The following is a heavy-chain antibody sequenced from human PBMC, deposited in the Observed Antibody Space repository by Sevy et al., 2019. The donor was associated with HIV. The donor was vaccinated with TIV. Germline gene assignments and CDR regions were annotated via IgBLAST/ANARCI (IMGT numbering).Heavy chain of an antibody. CDR2: ISYDGSNK. J-gene: IGHJ6*02. Sequence: GESLKISCAASGFTFSSYAMHWVRQAPGKGLEWVAVISYDGSNKYYADSVKGRFTISRDNAKNTVYLQINSLTAEDTAVYYCARGQVLRFLEWPTYGMDVWGQGTTVTVSS. CDR3: ARGQVLRFLEWPTYGMDV. V-gene: IGHV3-30-3*01. CDR1: GFTFSSYA. D-gene: IGHD3-3*01.